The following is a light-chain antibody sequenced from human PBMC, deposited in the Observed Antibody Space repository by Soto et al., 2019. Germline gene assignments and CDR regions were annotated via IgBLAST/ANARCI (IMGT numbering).Light chain of an antibody. CDR2: GAS. V-gene: IGKV3-15*01. Sequence: EILMTQSPATLSVSPGERATLSCRASQSVSSNLAWYQQKPGQARRLLIYGASTRATGITARFGGSGSGTEFILSISSLQSEDFSVYYCQQYHKLPLTFGGGTKEEL. CDR3: QQYHKLPLT. CDR1: QSVSSN. J-gene: IGKJ4*01.